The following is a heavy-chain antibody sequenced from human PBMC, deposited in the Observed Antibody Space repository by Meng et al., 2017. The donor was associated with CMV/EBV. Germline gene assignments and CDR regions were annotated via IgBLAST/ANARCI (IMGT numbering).Heavy chain of an antibody. D-gene: IGHD6-19*01. Sequence: QVQLVQAGAEMKKPGASVTVSCKASGYTRTYYYRNWVRQAPGQGFQWMGWINPNDDTNYAQKFQGRVTMTRDMSINTIYMELSRLTSEDTAVYYCARSSGWSRFDYWGHGTLVTVSS. CDR1: GYTRTYYY. V-gene: IGHV1-2*02. CDR2: INPNDDT. CDR3: ARSSGWSRFDY. J-gene: IGHJ4*01.